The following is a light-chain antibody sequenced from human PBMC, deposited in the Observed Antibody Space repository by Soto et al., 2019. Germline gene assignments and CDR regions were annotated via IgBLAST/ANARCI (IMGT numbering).Light chain of an antibody. CDR2: RAS. J-gene: IGKJ2*01. Sequence: EIVMTQSPATLSVSPGGSPTLSCRASQHVSSNFAWYRQKPGQAPTLLIYRASTRATGIPARFSGSGSGTEFTLTISSLQSEDFSVYYCQQYNKWPYTFGQGTKLDIK. V-gene: IGKV3-15*01. CDR3: QQYNKWPYT. CDR1: QHVSSN.